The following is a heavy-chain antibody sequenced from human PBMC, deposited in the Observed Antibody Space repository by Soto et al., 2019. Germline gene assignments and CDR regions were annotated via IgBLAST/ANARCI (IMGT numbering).Heavy chain of an antibody. J-gene: IGHJ6*02. CDR2: IYYSGST. Sequence: PSETLSLTCTVSGGSISSGGYYWSWIRQHPGKGQEWIGYIYYSGSTYYNPSLKSRVTISVDTSKNQFSLKLSSVTAADTAVYYCARVFRSSTSSYYYYYGMDVWGQGTTVTVSS. CDR3: ARVFRSSTSSYYYYYGMDV. CDR1: GGSISSGGYY. D-gene: IGHD2-2*01. V-gene: IGHV4-31*03.